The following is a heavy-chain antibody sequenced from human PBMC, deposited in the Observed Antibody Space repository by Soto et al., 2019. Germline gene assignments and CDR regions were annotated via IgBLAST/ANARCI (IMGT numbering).Heavy chain of an antibody. CDR1: GFTFISYG. J-gene: IGHJ4*02. D-gene: IGHD6-13*01. CDR2: ISYDGSNK. CDR3: AKDLYSSSWYYDY. V-gene: IGHV3-30*18. Sequence: PGGSLRLSCAASGFTFISYGMHWVRQAPGKGLEWVAVISYDGSNKYYADSVKGRFTISRDNSKNTLYLQMNSLRAEDTAVYYCAKDLYSSSWYYDYWGQGTLVTVSS.